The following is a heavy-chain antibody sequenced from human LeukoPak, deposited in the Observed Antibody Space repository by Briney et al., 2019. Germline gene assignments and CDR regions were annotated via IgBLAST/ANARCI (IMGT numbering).Heavy chain of an antibody. CDR2: IDWDDDK. J-gene: IGHJ4*02. Sequence: SAPTLVNPTQTLTLTCTFSGFSLSTSGMRVSWIRQPPAKALEWLARIDWDDDKFYSTSLKTRLTISKDTSKNQVVLTMTHMDPVDTATYYCARIGEDYGDYHFDYWGQGTLVTVSS. CDR1: GFSLSTSGMR. CDR3: ARIGEDYGDYHFDY. V-gene: IGHV2-70*04. D-gene: IGHD4-17*01.